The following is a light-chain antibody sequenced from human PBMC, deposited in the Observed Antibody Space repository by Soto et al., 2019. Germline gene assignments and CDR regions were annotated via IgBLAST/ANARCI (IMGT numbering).Light chain of an antibody. J-gene: IGKJ5*01. CDR2: AAS. CDR1: QGISSY. CDR3: QQLNSYLIT. Sequence: DIQLTQSPSFLSASVGDRVTITCRASQGISSYLAWYQQKPGKAPKLLIYAASTLQSGVPSRFSGSGSGTEFTLTISSRQPEEFATYYCQQLNSYLITFGQVTRLEIK. V-gene: IGKV1-9*01.